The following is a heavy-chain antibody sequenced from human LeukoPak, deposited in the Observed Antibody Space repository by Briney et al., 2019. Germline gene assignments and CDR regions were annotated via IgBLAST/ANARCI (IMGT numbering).Heavy chain of an antibody. D-gene: IGHD3-22*01. CDR1: GFSFSSYS. CDR3: ARDRRKYNYYDNSGFYFDTLGY. V-gene: IGHV3-7*01. Sequence: PGGSLRLSCAASGFSFSSYSMSWVRQAPGKGLEWVANIKEDGSEKNYGDSVKGRFTIFRDNAKNSVYLQMNSLRAEDTAIYYCARDRRKYNYYDNSGFYFDTLGYWGHGTLVTVSS. J-gene: IGHJ4*01. CDR2: IKEDGSEK.